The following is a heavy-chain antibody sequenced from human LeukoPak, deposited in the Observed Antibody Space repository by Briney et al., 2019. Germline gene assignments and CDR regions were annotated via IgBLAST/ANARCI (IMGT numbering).Heavy chain of an antibody. CDR1: GFTFSSYN. CDR3: ARDPGGSPHDAFDI. D-gene: IGHD1-26*01. J-gene: IGHJ3*02. V-gene: IGHV3-33*01. CDR2: VWYDGSNK. Sequence: GGSLRLSCAASGFTFSSYNMFWVRQAPGKGLEWVAVVWYDGSNKYYAESMKGRFTISRDTSKNTLYLQMNSLRAEDAAVYYCARDPGGSPHDAFDIWGQGTMVTVSS.